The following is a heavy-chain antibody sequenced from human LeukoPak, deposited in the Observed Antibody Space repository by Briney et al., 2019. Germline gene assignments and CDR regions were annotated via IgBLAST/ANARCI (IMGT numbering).Heavy chain of an antibody. D-gene: IGHD6-19*01. J-gene: IGHJ4*02. CDR1: GFTFSSYW. CDR3: ASSLLSSGWYGGDYFDY. Sequence: GGSLRLSCAASGFTFSSYWMSWVRQAPGKGLEWVANIKQDGSEKYYVDSVEGRFTISRDNAKNSLYLQMNSLRAEDTAVYYCASSLLSSGWYGGDYFDYWGQGTLVTVSS. CDR2: IKQDGSEK. V-gene: IGHV3-7*01.